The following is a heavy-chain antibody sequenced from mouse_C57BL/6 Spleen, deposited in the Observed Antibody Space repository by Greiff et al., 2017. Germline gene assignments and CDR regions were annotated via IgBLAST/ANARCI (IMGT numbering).Heavy chain of an antibody. CDR2: ILPGSGST. V-gene: IGHV1-9*01. D-gene: IGHD2-3*01. CDR1: GYTFTGYW. J-gene: IGHJ2*01. CDR3: TYDYLDD. Sequence: QVQLQQSGAELMKPGASVKLSCKATGYTFTGYWIEWVKQRPGHGLEWIGEILPGSGSTNYNEKFKGKATLTADKSSSTAYMELRSLTSEDSAVYFCTYDYLDDWGQGTTLTVSS.